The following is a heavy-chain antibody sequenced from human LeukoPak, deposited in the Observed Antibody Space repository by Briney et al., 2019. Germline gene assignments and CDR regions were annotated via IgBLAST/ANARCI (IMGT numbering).Heavy chain of an antibody. CDR3: SYCSSTSCYAF. CDR2: INSDGSNT. D-gene: IGHD2-2*01. J-gene: IGHJ4*02. CDR1: GFTFSNYW. V-gene: IGHV3-74*01. Sequence: GGSLRLSCTASGFTFSNYWMHWVRQAPGKGLVWVSRINSDGSNTSYADSVKGRFTISRDNAKNTLYLQMNSLRAEDTAVYYCSYCSSTSCYAFWGQGTLVTVSS.